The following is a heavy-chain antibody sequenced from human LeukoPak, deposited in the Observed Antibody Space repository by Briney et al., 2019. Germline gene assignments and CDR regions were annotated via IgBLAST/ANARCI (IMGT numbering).Heavy chain of an antibody. D-gene: IGHD4-23*01. J-gene: IGHJ4*02. CDR3: ARDPNSAL. Sequence: PSETLSLTCTVSGASINSNYWSWIRXPAGKGLEWIGRFYISGSTNYNPSLKSRVTISVDTSKNQFSLNLSSVTAADTAVYYCARDPNSALWGQGTLVTVSS. V-gene: IGHV4-4*07. CDR1: GASINSNY. CDR2: FYISGST.